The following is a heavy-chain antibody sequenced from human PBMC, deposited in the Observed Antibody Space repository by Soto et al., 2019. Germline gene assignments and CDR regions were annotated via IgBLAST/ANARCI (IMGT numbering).Heavy chain of an antibody. CDR3: ARDLVGATTEYFQH. Sequence: EVQLVESGGGLVQPGGSLRLSCAASGFTVSSNYMSWFRQAPGKGLEWVSVIYSGGGTYYAESVKGRFTISRDNSKNTLYLQMNSLRAEDTAVYYCARDLVGATTEYFQHWGQGTLVTVSS. V-gene: IGHV3-66*01. CDR2: IYSGGGT. J-gene: IGHJ1*01. CDR1: GFTVSSNY. D-gene: IGHD1-26*01.